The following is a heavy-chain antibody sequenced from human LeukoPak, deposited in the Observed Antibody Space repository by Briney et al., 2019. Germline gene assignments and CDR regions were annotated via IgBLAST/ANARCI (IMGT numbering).Heavy chain of an antibody. Sequence: PGGSLRLSCAASGFTFSSYWMSWVRQAPGKGLEWIGYIYYSGSTNYNPSLKSRVTISVDTSKNQFSLKLSSVTAADTAVYYCARDRAVAGIDYWGQGTLVTVSS. J-gene: IGHJ4*02. CDR2: IYYSGST. D-gene: IGHD6-19*01. CDR1: GFTFSSYW. V-gene: IGHV4-59*12. CDR3: ARDRAVAGIDY.